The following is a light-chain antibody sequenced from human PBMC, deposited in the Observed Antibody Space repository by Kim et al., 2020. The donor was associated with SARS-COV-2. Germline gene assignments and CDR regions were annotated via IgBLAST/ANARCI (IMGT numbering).Light chain of an antibody. V-gene: IGLV1-44*01. Sequence: QSILTQSPSTSGTPGQRVTISCSGSSSNIGTNTVSWYQQFPGAAPKLVIYNDNQRPSGVPDRFSGSRSGTSASLAISGLLSEDASDYYCATWDDTLHASVFGPGTKVTVL. CDR1: SSNIGTNT. CDR3: ATWDDTLHASV. J-gene: IGLJ1*01. CDR2: NDN.